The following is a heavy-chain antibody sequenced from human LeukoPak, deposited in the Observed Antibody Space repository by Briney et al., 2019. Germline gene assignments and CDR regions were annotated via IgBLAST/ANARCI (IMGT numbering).Heavy chain of an antibody. V-gene: IGHV5-51*01. CDR3: ARQFGGNSEFDY. CDR1: GYSFTSYW. Sequence: GESLQVSCQGSGYSFTSYWIGWVRQMPGKGLEWMGIIYPGDSDIRYSPSFQGQVTISADKSISTAYLQWSSLKASGTAMYYCARQFGGNSEFDYWGQGTLVTVSS. J-gene: IGHJ4*02. CDR2: IYPGDSDI. D-gene: IGHD4-23*01.